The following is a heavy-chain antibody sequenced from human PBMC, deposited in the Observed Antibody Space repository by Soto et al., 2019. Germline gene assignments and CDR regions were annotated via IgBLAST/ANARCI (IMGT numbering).Heavy chain of an antibody. CDR2: ISAYNGNT. CDR3: ARFSGGSYNTYYFYYGMDV. CDR1: GYTFTSYG. Sequence: QVQLVQSGAEVKKPGASVKVSCKASGYTFTSYGISWVRQAPGQGLDWMGWISAYNGNTKYAQDLQGRVTMTTDTSMSTAYMELRSLGSDDTAVYYCARFSGGSYNTYYFYYGMDVWGQGTTVTVSS. J-gene: IGHJ6*02. D-gene: IGHD2-15*01. V-gene: IGHV1-18*04.